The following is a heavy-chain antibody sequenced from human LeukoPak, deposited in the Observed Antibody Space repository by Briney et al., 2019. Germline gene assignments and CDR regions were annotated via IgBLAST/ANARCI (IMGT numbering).Heavy chain of an antibody. CDR1: GFTFSTYG. Sequence: PGGSLRLSCAASGFTFSTYGMNWVRQAPGKGLEWVSFISSSGTYMYYADSVKGRFTTSRDNAKNSLYLQMNSLRAEDTAVYYCARGRSYQTDYWGQGTLVTVSS. J-gene: IGHJ4*02. V-gene: IGHV3-21*01. D-gene: IGHD1-26*01. CDR2: ISSSGTYM. CDR3: ARGRSYQTDY.